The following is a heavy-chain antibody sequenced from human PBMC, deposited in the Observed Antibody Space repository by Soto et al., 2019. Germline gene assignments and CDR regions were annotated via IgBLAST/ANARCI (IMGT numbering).Heavy chain of an antibody. D-gene: IGHD5-12*01. CDR1: GGSISNYY. J-gene: IGHJ5*02. Sequence: PSETLSLTCTVSGGSISNYYWSWIRQPPGMGLEWIGYIYYSGSTNYNSSLKSRVTISIDTSKNQFSLKLSSVTAADTAVYYCARLNTGYDLFWFDPWGLGTLVTVSS. CDR3: ARLNTGYDLFWFDP. CDR2: IYYSGST. V-gene: IGHV4-59*12.